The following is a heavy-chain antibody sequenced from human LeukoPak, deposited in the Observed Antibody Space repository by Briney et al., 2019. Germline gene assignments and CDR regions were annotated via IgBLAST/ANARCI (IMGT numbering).Heavy chain of an antibody. CDR2: TYYRSKWYN. Sequence: SQALSLTCAISGDSVSSNSAAWNWIRQSPSRGLEWLGRTYYRSKWYNDYAVSVKSRITINPDTSKNQFSLQLNSVTPEDTAVYYCARDRSSGWYWYVGEFYFDYWGQGTLVTVSS. D-gene: IGHD6-19*01. CDR3: ARDRSSGWYWYVGEFYFDY. V-gene: IGHV6-1*01. CDR1: GDSVSSNSAA. J-gene: IGHJ4*02.